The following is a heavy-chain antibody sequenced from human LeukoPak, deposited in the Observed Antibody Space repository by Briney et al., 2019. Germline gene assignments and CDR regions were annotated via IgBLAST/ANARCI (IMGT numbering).Heavy chain of an antibody. V-gene: IGHV4-4*09. D-gene: IGHD1-26*01. CDR1: GASISNYY. J-gene: IGHJ4*02. CDR3: ARLGSYPDF. CDR2: IQTSGES. Sequence: SETLSLTCTVAGASISNYYWSWIRQTPEKGLEWMRHIQTSGESRYYPSCESRLPMSIDTSRNQLSLKLPSVTPADTAVYFCARLGSYPDFWGQGALVTVSS.